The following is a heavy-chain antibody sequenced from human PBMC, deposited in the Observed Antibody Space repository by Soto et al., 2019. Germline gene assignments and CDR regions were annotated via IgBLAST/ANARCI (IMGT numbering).Heavy chain of an antibody. D-gene: IGHD3-16*01. V-gene: IGHV3-11*01. Sequence: PGGSLRLSCAASGFTFSDYYISWIRQAPGKGLEWISYISSSGSTIYYADSVKGRFTISRDNAKNSLYLQMNSLRAEDTAVYYCAVIPYPYYYYGMDVWGQGTTVTVSS. CDR3: AVIPYPYYYYGMDV. CDR2: ISSSGSTI. CDR1: GFTFSDYY. J-gene: IGHJ6*02.